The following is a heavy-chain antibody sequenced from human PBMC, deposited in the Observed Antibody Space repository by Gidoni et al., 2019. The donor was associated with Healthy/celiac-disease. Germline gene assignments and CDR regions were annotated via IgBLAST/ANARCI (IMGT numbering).Heavy chain of an antibody. CDR3: AKVGYNWNDEDAFDI. J-gene: IGHJ3*02. CDR2: IRGRGGST. Sequence: EMQLFESGGGLVQHGGSLSLCCAASCFTFRSYAMSWVRQAPGKGLAWVQAIRGRGGSTYDADSVKGRFTISRDNSKNTLNLQMNSLRAEDKAVYYCAKVGYNWNDEDAFDIWGQGTRVTVSS. D-gene: IGHD1-20*01. V-gene: IGHV3-23*01. CDR1: CFTFRSYA.